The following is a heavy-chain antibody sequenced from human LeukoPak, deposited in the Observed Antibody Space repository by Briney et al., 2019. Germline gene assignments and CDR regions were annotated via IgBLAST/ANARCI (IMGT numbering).Heavy chain of an antibody. J-gene: IGHJ4*02. CDR2: INPSGGST. Sequence: GASVKVSCKASGYTFASYYMHWVRQAPGQGLEWMGIINPSGGSTSYAQKFQGRVTMTRDTSTSTVYMELSSLRSEDTAVYYCARVIEIGGSLDYWGQGTLVTVSS. CDR1: GYTFASYY. V-gene: IGHV1-46*01. D-gene: IGHD1-26*01. CDR3: ARVIEIGGSLDY.